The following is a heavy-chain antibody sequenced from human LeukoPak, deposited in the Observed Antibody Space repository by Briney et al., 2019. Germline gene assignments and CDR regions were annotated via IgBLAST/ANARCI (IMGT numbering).Heavy chain of an antibody. Sequence: PGGSLRLSCAASGFTFGSYSMNWVRQAPGKGLEWVSYISSSSSTIYYADSVKGRFTISRDNAKNSLYLQMNSLRAEDTAVYYCAKAVLLWFGELSYFDYWGQGTLVTVSS. CDR2: ISSSSSTI. CDR1: GFTFGSYS. D-gene: IGHD3-10*01. J-gene: IGHJ4*02. V-gene: IGHV3-48*01. CDR3: AKAVLLWFGELSYFDY.